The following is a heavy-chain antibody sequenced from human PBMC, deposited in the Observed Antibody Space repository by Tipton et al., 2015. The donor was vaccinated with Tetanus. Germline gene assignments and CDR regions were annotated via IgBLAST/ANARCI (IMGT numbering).Heavy chain of an antibody. CDR3: ARGGIAAAGGGLDY. CDR2: IYYSGST. D-gene: IGHD6-13*01. J-gene: IGHJ4*02. Sequence: LSLTCTVSGGSISSYYWSWIRQPPGKGLEWIGYIYYSGSTNYNPSLKSRVTISVDTSKNQFSLKLSSVTAADTAVYYCARGGIAAAGGGLDYWGQGTQITVSS. CDR1: GGSISSYY. V-gene: IGHV4-59*01.